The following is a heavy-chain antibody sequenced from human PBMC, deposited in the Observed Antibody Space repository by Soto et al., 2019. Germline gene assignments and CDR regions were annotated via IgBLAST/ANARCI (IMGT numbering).Heavy chain of an antibody. CDR2: IYYSGST. D-gene: IGHD3-10*01. CDR1: GGSISSYY. Sequence: QVPLQESGPGLVKPSETLSLTCTVSGGSISSYYWSWIRQPPGKGLEWIGYIYYSGSTNYNPSLKSRVTISVDTSKNQFSLKLSSVTAADTAVYYCARHYGSGSYYYNWFDPWGQGTLVTVSS. J-gene: IGHJ5*02. V-gene: IGHV4-59*01. CDR3: ARHYGSGSYYYNWFDP.